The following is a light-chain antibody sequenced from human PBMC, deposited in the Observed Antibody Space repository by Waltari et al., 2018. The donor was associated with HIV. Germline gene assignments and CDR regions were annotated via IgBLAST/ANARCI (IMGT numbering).Light chain of an antibody. J-gene: IGKJ4*01. Sequence: DIVMTQSPLSLPVTHGEPASLLCRSSQSLLHSNGYNYLDWYLQKTGQSPQLLIYLGSNRASGVPDRFSGSGSGTDFTLKISRVEAEDVGVYYCMQALQAPRTFGGGTKVEIK. V-gene: IGKV2-28*01. CDR1: QSLLHSNGYNY. CDR3: MQALQAPRT. CDR2: LGS.